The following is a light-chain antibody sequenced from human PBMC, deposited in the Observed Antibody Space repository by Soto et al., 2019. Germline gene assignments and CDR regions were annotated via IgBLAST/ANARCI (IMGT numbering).Light chain of an antibody. CDR3: AAWDDSLRGVV. V-gene: IGLV1-47*01. Sequence: QSVLTQPPSASGTPGQRVTISCSGSSSNIGSNYVYWYQQLPGTVPQLLIYRNSERPSGVPDRFSGSKSGTSASLAISGLRSEDEADYYCAAWDDSLRGVVFGGGTKLNV. CDR2: RNS. J-gene: IGLJ2*01. CDR1: SSNIGSNY.